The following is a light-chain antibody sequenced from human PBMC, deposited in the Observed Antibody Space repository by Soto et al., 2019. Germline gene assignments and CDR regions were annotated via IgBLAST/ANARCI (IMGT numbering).Light chain of an antibody. J-gene: IGKJ3*01. V-gene: IGKV3-11*01. CDR1: QSVGSY. Sequence: EIVLTQSPATLSLFPGERATLSCRASQSVGSYLAWYQQKPGQAPRLLIYDASNRATGIPARFSGSGSGTDFTLTISSLEPEDFAVYYCQQRSNWPITFGPGTRVDIK. CDR3: QQRSNWPIT. CDR2: DAS.